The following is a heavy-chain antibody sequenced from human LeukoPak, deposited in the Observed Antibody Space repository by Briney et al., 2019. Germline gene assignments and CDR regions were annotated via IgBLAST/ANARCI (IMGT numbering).Heavy chain of an antibody. CDR2: IKQDGSEK. CDR3: ARWYGGSGSWVLDV. Sequence: GGSLRLSCAASGFTISSYWMSWVRQAPGKGLEWVANIKQDGSEKKYVDSVEGRFSISRDNAKNSLYLQIYTLRVEDTAGYYCARWYGGSGSWVLDVWGQGTTVTVSS. V-gene: IGHV3-7*04. D-gene: IGHD3-10*01. J-gene: IGHJ6*02. CDR1: GFTISSYW.